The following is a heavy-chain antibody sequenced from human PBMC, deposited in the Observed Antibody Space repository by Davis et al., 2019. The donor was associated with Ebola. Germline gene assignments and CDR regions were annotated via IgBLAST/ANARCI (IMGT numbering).Heavy chain of an antibody. J-gene: IGHJ6*02. CDR2: IKSKTDGGTT. V-gene: IGHV3-15*01. D-gene: IGHD5-12*01. Sequence: PGGSLRLSCAASGFTFSNAWMSWVRQAPGKGLEWVGRIKSKTDGGTTDYAAPVKGRFTISRDDSKNTLYLQMNSLKTEDTAVYYCTTDMYSGYDRRSYYYYGMDVWGQGTTVTVSS. CDR1: GFTFSNAW. CDR3: TTDMYSGYDRRSYYYYGMDV.